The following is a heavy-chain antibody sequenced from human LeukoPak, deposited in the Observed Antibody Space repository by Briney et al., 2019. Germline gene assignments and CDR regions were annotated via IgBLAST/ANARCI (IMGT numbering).Heavy chain of an antibody. CDR2: ISYDGRTK. CDR3: ARDPSQDDN. Sequence: GGCLRLSCAASGFTFSTYAMHWVRQAPGKGLEWMTVISYDGRTKYYADSVAGRFTISRDNSKNTLYLQMNSLRPEDTAVYYCARDPSQDDNCGQRTLVTVSS. J-gene: IGHJ4*02. CDR1: GFTFSTYA. V-gene: IGHV3-30*04.